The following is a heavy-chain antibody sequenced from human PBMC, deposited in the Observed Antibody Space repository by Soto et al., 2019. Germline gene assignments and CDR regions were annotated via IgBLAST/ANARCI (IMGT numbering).Heavy chain of an antibody. V-gene: IGHV1-69*13. J-gene: IGHJ4*02. Sequence: ASVKVSCKASGGTFSSYAISWVRQAPGQGLEWMGGIIPIFGTANYAQKFQGRVTITADESTSTAYMELSSLRSEDTAVYYCARGTYYYDSSGYYPPPRFDYWGQGTLVTVSS. CDR3: ARGTYYYDSSGYYPPPRFDY. CDR1: GGTFSSYA. CDR2: IIPIFGTA. D-gene: IGHD3-22*01.